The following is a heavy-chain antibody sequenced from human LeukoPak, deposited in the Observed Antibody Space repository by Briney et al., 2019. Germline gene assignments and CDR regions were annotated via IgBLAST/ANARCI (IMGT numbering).Heavy chain of an antibody. CDR3: ARDQTGYCSSSNCYTSACDI. D-gene: IGHD2-2*02. CDR1: VFTFSTYS. Sequence: VESLRLSCAASVFTFSTYSMNWVRQAPGKGLEWVSYISGSGSSMYYADSVKGRFTISRDNARNSLYLEMNSLRAEDAAVYYCARDQTGYCSSSNCYTSACDICGQGTMVTVSA. CDR2: ISGSGSSM. V-gene: IGHV3-48*01. J-gene: IGHJ3*02.